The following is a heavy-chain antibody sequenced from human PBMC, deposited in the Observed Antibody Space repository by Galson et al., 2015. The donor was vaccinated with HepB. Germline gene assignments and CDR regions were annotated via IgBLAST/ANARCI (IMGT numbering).Heavy chain of an antibody. D-gene: IGHD5-12*01. Sequence: SLRLSCAASGFTFDDYAMHWVRQAPGKGLEWVSGISWNSGSIGYADSVKGRFTISRDNAKNSLYLQMNSLRAEDTALYYCAKDLYSGYDKDRVAFDIWGQGTMVTVSS. V-gene: IGHV3-9*01. CDR1: GFTFDDYA. CDR3: AKDLYSGYDKDRVAFDI. J-gene: IGHJ3*02. CDR2: ISWNSGSI.